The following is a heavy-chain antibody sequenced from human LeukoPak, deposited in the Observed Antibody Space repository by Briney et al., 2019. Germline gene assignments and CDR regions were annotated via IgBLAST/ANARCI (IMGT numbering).Heavy chain of an antibody. Sequence: ASVKVSCKASGGTFSSYAISWVRQAPGQGLEWMGGIIPIFGTANYALKFQGRVTITADESTSTAYMELSSLRSEDTAVYYCARELLGHNSNSDYWGQGTLVTVSS. CDR2: IIPIFGTA. V-gene: IGHV1-69*13. D-gene: IGHD4-11*01. J-gene: IGHJ4*02. CDR3: ARELLGHNSNSDY. CDR1: GGTFSSYA.